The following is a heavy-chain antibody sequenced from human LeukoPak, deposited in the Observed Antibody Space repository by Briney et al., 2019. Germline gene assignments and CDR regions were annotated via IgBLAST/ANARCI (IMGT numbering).Heavy chain of an antibody. CDR2: ISAYNGNT. CDR3: ARDGYYSDGSGYYYAFDI. CDR1: GYTFTSYG. V-gene: IGHV1-18*01. Sequence: ASVKVSCKASGYTFTSYGISWVRQAPGQGLEWMGWISAYNGNTNYAQKLQGRVTMTTDTSTSTAYMELTSLRSDDTAVYYCARDGYYSDGSGYYYAFDIWGQGTMVTVSS. D-gene: IGHD3-22*01. J-gene: IGHJ3*02.